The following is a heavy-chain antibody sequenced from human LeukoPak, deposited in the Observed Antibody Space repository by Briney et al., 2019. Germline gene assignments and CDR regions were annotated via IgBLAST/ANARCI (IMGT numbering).Heavy chain of an antibody. Sequence: ASVKVSCKASGYTFTSYDINWVRQATGQGLEWMGWMNPNSGNTSYAQKFQGRVTMTRDMSTSTVYMELSSLRSEDTAVYYCARGSSKDDTSGYYYVDGSDGPDYWGQGTLVTVSS. D-gene: IGHD3-22*01. CDR1: GYTFTSYD. CDR2: MNPNSGNT. V-gene: IGHV1-8*01. J-gene: IGHJ4*02. CDR3: ARGSSKDDTSGYYYVDGSDGPDY.